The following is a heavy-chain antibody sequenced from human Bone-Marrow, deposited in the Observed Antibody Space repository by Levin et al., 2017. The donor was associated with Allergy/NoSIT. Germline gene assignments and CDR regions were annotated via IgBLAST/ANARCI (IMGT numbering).Heavy chain of an antibody. V-gene: IGHV4-59*01. Sequence: SETLSLTCTVSGGSIGTYYWNWLRQSPGKGLEWIGSIHYSGSTRSNPSLESRVTISVDTSKNQFSLKLSSVTAADTAVYYCARWDYDFWSGYYTHWGPGTLVTVSS. D-gene: IGHD3-3*01. CDR1: GGSIGTYY. CDR2: IHYSGST. CDR3: ARWDYDFWSGYYTH. J-gene: IGHJ4*02.